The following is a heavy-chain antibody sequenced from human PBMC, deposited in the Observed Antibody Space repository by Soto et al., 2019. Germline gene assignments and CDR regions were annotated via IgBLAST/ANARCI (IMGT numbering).Heavy chain of an antibody. Sequence: QVQLQESGPGLVKPSQTLSLTCTVSGGSISSGDYYWSWIRQPPGKGLEWIGYIYYSGSTYYNPSLKSRVTISVDTSKNQFSLKLSSVTAADTAVYYCARVLSAAGRDWFDPGAREPWSPSPQ. CDR3: ARVLSAAGRDWFDP. CDR2: IYYSGST. V-gene: IGHV4-30-4*01. J-gene: IGHJ5*02. D-gene: IGHD6-13*01. CDR1: GGSISSGDYY.